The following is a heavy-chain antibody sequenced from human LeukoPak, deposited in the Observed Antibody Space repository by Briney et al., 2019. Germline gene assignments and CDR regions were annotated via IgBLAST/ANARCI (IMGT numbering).Heavy chain of an antibody. CDR3: ARQDYGGNSVEY. CDR2: INHIGST. V-gene: IGHV4-34*01. D-gene: IGHD4-23*01. CDR1: GGSFSGYY. J-gene: IGHJ4*02. Sequence: SETLSLTCAVYGGSFSGYYWTWIRQPPGKGLEWIGDINHIGSTNYNPSLKSRVTISVDTSKNQFSLKLSSVTAADTAVYYCARQDYGGNSVEYWGQGTLVTVSS.